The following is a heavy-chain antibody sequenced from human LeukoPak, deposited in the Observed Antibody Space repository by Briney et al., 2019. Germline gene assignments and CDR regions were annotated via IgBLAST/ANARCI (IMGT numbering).Heavy chain of an antibody. J-gene: IGHJ4*02. V-gene: IGHV3-9*01. CDR3: AKDMRDYDVFTGYFPFDY. Sequence: GGSLRLSCEAAGFAFNDYVMHWVRQAPGKGLEWVSGITWNSANVVYADSVMGRFTISRDNAKNSLYLQMNSLRAEDTALYYCAKDMRDYDVFTGYFPFDYWGQGTLVAVSS. CDR1: GFAFNDYV. D-gene: IGHD3-9*01. CDR2: ITWNSANV.